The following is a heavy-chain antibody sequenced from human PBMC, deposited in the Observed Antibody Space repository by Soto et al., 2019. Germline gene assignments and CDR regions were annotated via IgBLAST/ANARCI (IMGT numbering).Heavy chain of an antibody. CDR3: ARVNGTYYYDSSGYSDTNNSFDP. CDR2: ISAYNGNT. V-gene: IGHV1-18*01. Sequence: ASVKVSCKASGYTFTSYGMSWVRQAPGQGLEGMGWISAYNGNTNYAQKLQGRVPMTTDTSTSTAYMELGSLRSDDTAVYYCARVNGTYYYDSSGYSDTNNSFDPWGQGTLVTVSS. D-gene: IGHD3-22*01. J-gene: IGHJ5*02. CDR1: GYTFTSYG.